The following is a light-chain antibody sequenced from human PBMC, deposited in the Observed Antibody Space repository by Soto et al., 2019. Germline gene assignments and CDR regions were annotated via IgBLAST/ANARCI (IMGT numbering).Light chain of an antibody. J-gene: IGKJ1*01. CDR3: QQSYSTPRT. CDR2: AAS. V-gene: IGKV1-39*01. Sequence: DIQMTQSPSSLSASVGDRVTITCRASQSISSYLNWYHQKPGKAPKLLIYAASSLQSGVPSRFSGSGSGTDFTLTIISLQPEDFGTYYCQQSYSTPRTFGQGTKVEIK. CDR1: QSISSY.